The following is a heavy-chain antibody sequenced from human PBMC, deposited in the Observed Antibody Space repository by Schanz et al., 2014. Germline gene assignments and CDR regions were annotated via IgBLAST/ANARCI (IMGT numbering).Heavy chain of an antibody. CDR1: GGFISSINW. CDR2: INNSGST. D-gene: IGHD2-2*01. V-gene: IGHV4-4*02. CDR3: ARDERDLPRSLFVF. Sequence: QVQLQESGPGLVKPSGTLSLTCAVSGGFISSINWWSWVRQSPGTGLEWIGEINNSGSTNYNPSLKSRVTIPLDKSKSQFSLTLNALTAADTAVYYCARDERDLPRSLFVFWGQGTLVTVSS. J-gene: IGHJ4*02.